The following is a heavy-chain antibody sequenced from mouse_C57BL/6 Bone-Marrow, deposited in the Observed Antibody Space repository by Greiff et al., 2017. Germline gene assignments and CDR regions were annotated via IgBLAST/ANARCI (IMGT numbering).Heavy chain of an antibody. CDR1: GYTFTTYP. V-gene: IGHV1-47*01. CDR3: ARGAFVATDYAMDY. J-gene: IGHJ4*01. CDR2: FHPYNDDT. D-gene: IGHD1-1*01. Sequence: VQLVEPGAELVKPGASVKMSCKASGYTFTTYPIEWVKQNHGKSLEWIGNFHPYNDDTKYNEKFKGKATLTVEQSSRKVYLERSRLTSDDSAVYSGARGAFVATDYAMDYWGQGTSVTVSS.